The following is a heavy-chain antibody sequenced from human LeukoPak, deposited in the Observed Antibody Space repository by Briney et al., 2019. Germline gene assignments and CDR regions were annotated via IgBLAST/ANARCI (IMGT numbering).Heavy chain of an antibody. CDR1: GGSVSSGIYY. CDR3: ARLSGRDYYFDY. Sequence: SETLSLTCTVSGGSVSSGIYYWSGIRQPAGKGLEWIGRMFTPGTLNYNPSLKSRVTISLDTSKNQFSLKLSSVTAADTAVYYCARLSGRDYYFDYWGQGTLVTVSS. V-gene: IGHV4-61*02. CDR2: MFTPGTL. D-gene: IGHD3-10*01. J-gene: IGHJ4*02.